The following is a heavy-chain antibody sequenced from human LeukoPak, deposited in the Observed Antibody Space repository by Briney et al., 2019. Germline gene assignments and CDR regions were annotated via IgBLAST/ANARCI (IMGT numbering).Heavy chain of an antibody. CDR2: INHSGST. CDR3: ARPQEGMVRGVLYYMDV. CDR1: GGSFSDYY. V-gene: IGHV4-34*01. D-gene: IGHD3-10*01. Sequence: SETLSLTCAVYGGSFSDYYWSWLRQPPGKGREWIGEINHSGSTNYHPSLTSRDTISVDTSKNKFSLKMSSVTAADTAVYFCARPQEGMVRGVLYYMDVWGKGTTVIISS. J-gene: IGHJ6*03.